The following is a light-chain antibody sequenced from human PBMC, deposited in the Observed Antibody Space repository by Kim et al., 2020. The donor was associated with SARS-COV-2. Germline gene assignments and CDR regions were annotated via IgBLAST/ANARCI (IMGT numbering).Light chain of an antibody. V-gene: IGKV2-28*01. CDR2: LGS. CDR3: METLQTPG. Sequence: DIVMTQSPLSLPVTPGEPASISCRSSQSLLHSNGYNYLDWYLQKPGQSPQLLIYLGSNRASGVPDRFSGSGTGTDFTLKISRVEAEDVGVYECMETLQTPGFGKGTKVEI. CDR1: QSLLHSNGYNY. J-gene: IGKJ2*03.